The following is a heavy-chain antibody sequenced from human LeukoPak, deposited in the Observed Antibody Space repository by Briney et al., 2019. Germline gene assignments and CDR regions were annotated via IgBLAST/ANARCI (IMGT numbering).Heavy chain of an antibody. V-gene: IGHV4-39*07. CDR2: IYYSGST. Sequence: SQTLSLTCTVSGGSISSGGYYWGWIRQPPGKGLEWIGSIYYSGSTYYNPSLKSRVTISVDTSKNQFSLKLSSVTAADTAVYFCARNGCSSGICKTEWGQGTLVTVSS. J-gene: IGHJ4*02. D-gene: IGHD2-2*01. CDR3: ARNGCSSGICKTE. CDR1: GGSISSGGYY.